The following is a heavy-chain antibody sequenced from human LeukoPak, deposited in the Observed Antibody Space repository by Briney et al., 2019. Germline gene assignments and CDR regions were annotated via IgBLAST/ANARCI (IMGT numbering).Heavy chain of an antibody. CDR2: INPGSGAT. CDR1: GYTFTRHY. D-gene: IGHD2-8*01. V-gene: IGHV1-46*01. CDR3: ARDGLYCTNGVCSSDI. Sequence: ASVKVSCKASGYTFTRHYMNWVRQAPGQGLEWMGKINPGSGATGYAQKFQGRVTMTRDTSTSTVYVELTSLRSADTAVYFCARDGLYCTNGVCSSDIWGQGTLVTVSS. J-gene: IGHJ3*02.